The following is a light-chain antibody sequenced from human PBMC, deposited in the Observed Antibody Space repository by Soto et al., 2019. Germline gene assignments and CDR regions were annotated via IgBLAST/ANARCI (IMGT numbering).Light chain of an antibody. CDR3: QQRSNWT. CDR2: DAS. Sequence: EIVLTQSPATLSLSPGEIATLSCRASQSVSSYLAWYQQKPGQAPRLLIYDASNRATGIPARFSGSGSGTDFTLTISSREPEDFAVYYCQQRSNWTFGQGTKVEIK. CDR1: QSVSSY. J-gene: IGKJ1*01. V-gene: IGKV3-11*01.